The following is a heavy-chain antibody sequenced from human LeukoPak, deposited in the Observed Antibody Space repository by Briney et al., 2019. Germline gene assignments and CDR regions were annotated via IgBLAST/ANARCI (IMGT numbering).Heavy chain of an antibody. CDR2: IDHSGST. V-gene: IGHV4-34*01. CDR3: ARTTVVTSNFDF. CDR1: VGSFSGYY. D-gene: IGHD4-23*01. J-gene: IGHJ4*02. Sequence: SETLSLTCAVYVGSFSGYYWTWIRQPPGKGLEWIGEIDHSGSTNYNPSLMSRVTISVDTSKNQFSLKLSSVTAADTAMYYCARTTVVTSNFDFWGQGTLVTVSS.